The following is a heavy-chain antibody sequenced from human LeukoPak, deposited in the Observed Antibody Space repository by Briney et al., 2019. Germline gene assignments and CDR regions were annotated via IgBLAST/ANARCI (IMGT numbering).Heavy chain of an antibody. D-gene: IGHD6-13*01. CDR1: GFSFSSYA. Sequence: PGGSLGLSCAASGFSFSSYAMSWVRQAPGKGLEWVSSISAGGSDTYYADSVKGRFTFSRDNSKNTLYLQMNSLRAEDTAIYYCAKNGYSASWYLIFDYWGQGTLVTVSS. J-gene: IGHJ4*02. CDR3: AKNGYSASWYLIFDY. CDR2: ISAGGSDT. V-gene: IGHV3-23*01.